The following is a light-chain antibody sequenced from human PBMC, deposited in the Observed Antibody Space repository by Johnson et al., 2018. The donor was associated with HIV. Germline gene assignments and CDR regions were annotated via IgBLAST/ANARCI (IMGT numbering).Light chain of an antibody. J-gene: IGLJ1*01. CDR3: GTWDSSLSARYV. Sequence: QSVLTQPPSVSAAPGQKVTISCSGSSSNIGHNSVSWYQQFPGTAPKLLIYENNKRPSGIPDRFSGSKSGTSANLGITGLQTGDEADYYCGTWDSSLSARYVFGSGTKVTVL. V-gene: IGLV1-51*02. CDR2: ENN. CDR1: SSNIGHNS.